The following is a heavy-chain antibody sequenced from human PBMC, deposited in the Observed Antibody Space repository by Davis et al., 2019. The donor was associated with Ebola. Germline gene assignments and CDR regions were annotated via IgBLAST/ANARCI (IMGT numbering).Heavy chain of an antibody. J-gene: IGHJ6*02. V-gene: IGHV4-34*01. CDR1: GGSFSGYY. D-gene: IGHD2-15*01. Sequence: SETLSLTCAVYGGSFSGYYWSWIRQPPGKGLEWIGEINHSGSTSYNPSLKSRVTISVDTSKNQFSLKLSSVTAADTAVYYCAAAVNYYYGMDVWGQGTTVTVSS. CDR3: AAAVNYYYGMDV. CDR2: INHSGST.